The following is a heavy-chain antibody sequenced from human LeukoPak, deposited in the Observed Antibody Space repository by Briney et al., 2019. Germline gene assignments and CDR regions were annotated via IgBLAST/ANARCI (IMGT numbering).Heavy chain of an antibody. CDR2: ISGSGGGT. V-gene: IGHV3-23*01. CDR3: AKAPRFGDHATEYYYYYMHV. Sequence: GGSLRLSCAASGFTFTSYAMSWVRQAPGKGLEWVSSISGSGGGTFYADSVKGRFTISRDNSKNTLYLQMNSLRVEDTAVYYCAKAPRFGDHATEYYYYYMHVWGKGTTVSVSS. D-gene: IGHD3-16*01. J-gene: IGHJ6*03. CDR1: GFTFTSYA.